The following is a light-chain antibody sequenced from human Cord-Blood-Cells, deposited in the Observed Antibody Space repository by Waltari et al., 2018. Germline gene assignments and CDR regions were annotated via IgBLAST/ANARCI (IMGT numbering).Light chain of an antibody. CDR2: WAS. V-gene: IGKV4-1*01. CDR3: QQFYSTPPT. Sequence: DIVMTQSPDSLAVSLGERATINCKSSQSVLYSSNNKNYLAWYQQKPGQPPKLLIYWASTRESGVPDRFSCSGSGPDFTLTISNLQAEDVAVYYCQQFYSTPPTFGQGTKVEIK. J-gene: IGKJ1*01. CDR1: QSVLYSSNNKNY.